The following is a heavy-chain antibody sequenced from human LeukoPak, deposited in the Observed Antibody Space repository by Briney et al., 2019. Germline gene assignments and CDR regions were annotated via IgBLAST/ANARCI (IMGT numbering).Heavy chain of an antibody. CDR1: GFTFSSYE. V-gene: IGHV3-48*03. D-gene: IGHD2-15*01. Sequence: VGSLRLSCAASGFTFSSYEMNWVRQAPGKGLEWVSYISSSGSTIYYADSVKGRFTISRDNAKNSLYLQMNSLRAEDTAVYYCAREDCSGGSCHFDYWGQGTLVTVSS. CDR2: ISSSGSTI. CDR3: AREDCSGGSCHFDY. J-gene: IGHJ4*02.